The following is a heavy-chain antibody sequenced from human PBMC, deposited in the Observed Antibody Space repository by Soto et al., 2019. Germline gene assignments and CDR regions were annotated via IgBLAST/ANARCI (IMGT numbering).Heavy chain of an antibody. Sequence: ASVKVSCKASGYTFASFAIHWVRQAPGQRLEWMGWINAGSGDTKYSQKFQGRVTITRDTSASTAYMELSSLRSEDTAVYYCARGEYNWNRPCDYWGQGTLVTVSS. CDR3: ARGEYNWNRPCDY. CDR2: INAGSGDT. J-gene: IGHJ4*02. V-gene: IGHV1-3*01. CDR1: GYTFASFA. D-gene: IGHD1-1*01.